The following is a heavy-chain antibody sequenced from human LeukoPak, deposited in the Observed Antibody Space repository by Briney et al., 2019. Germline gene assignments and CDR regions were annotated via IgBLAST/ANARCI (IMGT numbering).Heavy chain of an antibody. V-gene: IGHV3-30*02. D-gene: IGHD3-3*01. CDR3: ARDFGVVNTFDY. CDR2: IRFDGSNT. CDR1: GFNFNSYG. J-gene: IGHJ4*02. Sequence: PGGSLRLSCAASGFNFNSYGMHWVRQAPGKGLEWVAFIRFDGSNTYYADSVKGRFTISRDNSKNTLYLQMNSLRTEDTALYYCARDFGVVNTFDYWGQGTLVTVSS.